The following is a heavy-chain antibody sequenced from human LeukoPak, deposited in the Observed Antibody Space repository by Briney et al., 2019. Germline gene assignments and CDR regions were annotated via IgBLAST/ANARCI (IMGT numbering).Heavy chain of an antibody. D-gene: IGHD6-6*01. V-gene: IGHV1-69*13. CDR3: ARLSSSSGYYYYGMDV. Sequence: ASVTVSCKASGYTFSGYYLHWVRQAPGQGLEWMGGIIPIFGTANYAQKFQGRVTITADESTSTAYMELSSLRSEDTAVYYCARLSSSSGYYYYGMDVWGQGTTVTVSS. CDR2: IIPIFGTA. CDR1: GYTFSGYY. J-gene: IGHJ6*02.